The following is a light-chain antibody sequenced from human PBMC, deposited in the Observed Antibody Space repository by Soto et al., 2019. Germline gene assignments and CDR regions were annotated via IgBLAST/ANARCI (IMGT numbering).Light chain of an antibody. CDR3: SSFASSNTWV. CDR1: SSDVGAYNY. V-gene: IGLV2-8*01. J-gene: IGLJ7*01. Sequence: QSALTQPPSASGSPGQSVTISCTGTSSDVGAYNYVSWYQQHAGKAPKLVIYEVTKRPSGVPDRFSGSKSANTASLTVSGLHAEDEADYYCSSFASSNTWVFGGGTQLTVL. CDR2: EVT.